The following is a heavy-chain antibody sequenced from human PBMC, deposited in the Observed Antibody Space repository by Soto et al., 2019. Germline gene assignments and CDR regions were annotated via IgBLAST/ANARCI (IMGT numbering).Heavy chain of an antibody. CDR1: GYSISSGYY. CDR3: ARAPMSGSAYYFDY. J-gene: IGHJ4*02. Sequence: SETLSLTCAVSGYSISSGYYWGWIRQPPGKGLEWIGSIYHSGSTYYNPSLKSRVTISVDTSKNQFSLKLSSVTAADTAVYYCARAPMSGSAYYFDYWGQGTLVTVS. V-gene: IGHV4-38-2*01. D-gene: IGHD1-26*01. CDR2: IYHSGST.